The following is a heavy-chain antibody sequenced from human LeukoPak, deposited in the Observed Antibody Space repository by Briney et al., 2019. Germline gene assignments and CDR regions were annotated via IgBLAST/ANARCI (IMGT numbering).Heavy chain of an antibody. J-gene: IGHJ4*02. CDR1: GFTFSKYA. CDR2: ISSSTLKI. CDR3: AREETRITMLRGVTYFEY. D-gene: IGHD3-10*01. Sequence: GGSLRLSCAASGFTFSKYAMTWVRQAPGKGLEWVSAISSSTLKIYYADSVKGRFTISRDNSKNTLYLQMNSVRAEDTALYYCAREETRITMLRGVTYFEYWGQGTLVTVSS. V-gene: IGHV3-23*01.